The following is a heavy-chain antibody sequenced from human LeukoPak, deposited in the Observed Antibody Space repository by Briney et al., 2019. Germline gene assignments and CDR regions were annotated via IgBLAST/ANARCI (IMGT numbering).Heavy chain of an antibody. J-gene: IGHJ4*02. Sequence: SETLSLTCAVYGGSFSGYYWSWIRQPPGKGLEWIGEINHSGSTNYNPSLKSRVTISVDTSKNQFSLKLSSVTAADTAVYYCAGSSGWRQGIDYWGQGTLVTVSS. CDR3: AGSSGWRQGIDY. CDR1: GGSFSGYY. D-gene: IGHD6-19*01. CDR2: INHSGST. V-gene: IGHV4-34*01.